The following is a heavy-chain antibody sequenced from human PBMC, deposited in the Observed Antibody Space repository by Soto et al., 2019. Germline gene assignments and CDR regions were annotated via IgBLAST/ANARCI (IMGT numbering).Heavy chain of an antibody. J-gene: IGHJ6*02. V-gene: IGHV1-18*01. D-gene: IGHD2-21*02. CDR2: ISVSNGKT. CDR3: ALDDRQWAGAEAVVTATRVYPGMHV. Sequence: QVQLVQSGPEVKKPGASVKVSCKASGYIFNNYGLSWVRQAPGDGLEWMGWISVSNGKTHYAQKFHGRVTMTTDTSTSTGYMDLRSLRSDDTAVYYCALDDRQWAGAEAVVTATRVYPGMHVWGQGTTVTVSS. CDR1: GYIFNNYG.